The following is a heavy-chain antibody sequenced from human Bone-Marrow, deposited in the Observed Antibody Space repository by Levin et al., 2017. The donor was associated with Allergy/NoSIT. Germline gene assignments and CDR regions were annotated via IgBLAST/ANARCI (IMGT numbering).Heavy chain of an antibody. J-gene: IGHJ4*02. D-gene: IGHD1-14*01. V-gene: IGHV3-30*04. CDR3: ARGSSDTSEPDY. CDR1: GFIFNDYA. Sequence: GGSLRLSCAVSGFIFNDYAMQWVRQASGKGLEWLALTSRDGSSNYYAESVRGRFIVSRDNSKNTLYLDMSDLTPDDTALYYCARGSSDTSEPDYWGQGTLVTVST. CDR2: TSRDGSSN.